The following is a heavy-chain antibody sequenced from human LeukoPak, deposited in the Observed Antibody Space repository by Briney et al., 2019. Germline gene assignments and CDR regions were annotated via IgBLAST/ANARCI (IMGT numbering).Heavy chain of an antibody. Sequence: GASVKVSCKASGYTFTSYDINWVRQATGQGLEWMGWINPNSGGTNYAQKFQGRVTMTRDTSISTAYMELSRLRSDDTAVYYCARAEGITTHEALKGLDSWGQGTMVTVSS. V-gene: IGHV1-2*02. D-gene: IGHD1/OR15-1a*01. CDR3: ARAEGITTHEALKGLDS. CDR1: GYTFTSYD. CDR2: INPNSGGT. J-gene: IGHJ3*01.